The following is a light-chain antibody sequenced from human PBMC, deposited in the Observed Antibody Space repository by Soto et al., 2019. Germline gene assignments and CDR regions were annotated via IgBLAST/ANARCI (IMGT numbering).Light chain of an antibody. V-gene: IGKV3-20*01. J-gene: IGKJ4*01. CDR3: QQYGSSPLT. CDR1: QSVNRN. Sequence: EIVMTQSSATLSVSPGERSSLSCRASQSVNRNLAWYQQKPGQAPRLLVYGTSSRATGIPDRFSGSGSGTDFTLTISRLEPEDFAVYYCQQYGSSPLTFGGGTKVDI. CDR2: GTS.